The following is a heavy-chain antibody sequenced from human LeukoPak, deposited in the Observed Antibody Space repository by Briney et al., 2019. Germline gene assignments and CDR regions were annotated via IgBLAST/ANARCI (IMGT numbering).Heavy chain of an antibody. Sequence: GGSLRLSCAASGFIVSHNYMTWVRQAPGKGLEWISVIYIDGTTYYADSVKGRFTISRDQANNTLYLQMNTLRDEDTAVYYCARGPRYSFYWGQGTLVTVSS. CDR2: IYIDGTT. D-gene: IGHD6-13*01. CDR1: GFIVSHNY. V-gene: IGHV3-53*01. CDR3: ARGPRYSFY. J-gene: IGHJ4*02.